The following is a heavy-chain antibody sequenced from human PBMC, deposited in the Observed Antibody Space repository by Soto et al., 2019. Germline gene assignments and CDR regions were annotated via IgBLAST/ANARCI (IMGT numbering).Heavy chain of an antibody. V-gene: IGHV6-1*01. D-gene: IGHD2-2*01. J-gene: IGHJ5*02. CDR3: ARDLLPRNIDIVVVPAAIRSNWFDP. CDR1: GDSVSSNSAA. Sequence: PSQTLSLTCAISGDSVSSNSAAWNWIRQSPSRGLEWLGRTYYRSKWYNDYAVSVKSRITINPDTSKNQFSLQLNSVTPEDTAVYYCARDLLPRNIDIVVVPAAIRSNWFDPWGQGTLVTVSS. CDR2: TYYRSKWYN.